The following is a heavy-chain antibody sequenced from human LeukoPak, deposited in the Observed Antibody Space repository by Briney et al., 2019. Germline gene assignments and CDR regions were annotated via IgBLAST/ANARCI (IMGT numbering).Heavy chain of an antibody. CDR1: VFTFISYA. D-gene: IGHD1-26*01. V-gene: IGHV3-23*01. Sequence: GGSLRLSCAASVFTFISYAMSWVRQAPGKGLEAPGKGLEGVSTISASGHATYYPDSVRGRFTISRDNSKSTLHLQMDSLRAEDSALYYCAKWPEGATPKFHHWGQGTLVTVSS. CDR3: AKWPEGATPKFHH. J-gene: IGHJ4*02. CDR2: ISASGHAT.